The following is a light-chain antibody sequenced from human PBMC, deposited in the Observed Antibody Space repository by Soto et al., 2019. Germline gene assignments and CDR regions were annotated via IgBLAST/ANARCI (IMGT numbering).Light chain of an antibody. CDR3: QSYDSLSGSWV. CDR1: SSNIGAGYD. V-gene: IGLV1-40*01. CDR2: GNT. Sequence: QSVLTQPPSVSGAPGQRVTLSCTGSSSNIGAGYDVDWYQHLPSTAPKVLIYGNTNRPSGVPDRFSGSKSGTSASLAITGLQAEDEADYYCQSYDSLSGSWVFGGGTKLTVL. J-gene: IGLJ3*02.